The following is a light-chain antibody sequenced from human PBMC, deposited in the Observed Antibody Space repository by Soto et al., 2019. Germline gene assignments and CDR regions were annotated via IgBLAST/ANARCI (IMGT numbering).Light chain of an antibody. J-gene: IGKJ3*01. CDR2: GAS. CDR3: QQFASSPGFT. CDR1: QTINNRY. V-gene: IGKV3-20*01. Sequence: EIVLTQSPGTLSLSPGERATLSCRASQTINNRYLAWYQQKPGQAPRLLIYGASSRATGIPDRFSGSGSGTDFTLTISRLEPEDFAGYYCQQFASSPGFTFGPGTKVDMK.